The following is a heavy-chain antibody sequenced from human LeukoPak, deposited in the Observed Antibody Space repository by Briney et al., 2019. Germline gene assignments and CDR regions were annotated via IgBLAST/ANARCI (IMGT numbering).Heavy chain of an antibody. CDR3: ARDRGVHGDLDAFDI. CDR2: IYYSGST. D-gene: IGHD3-10*01. CDR1: GGSISPYY. Sequence: SETLSLTCTVSGGSISPYYWSWIRQPPGKGLEWIGFIYYSGSTNYNPSLKSRVTISVDTSKNQFSLKLSSVTAADTAVYYCARDRGVHGDLDAFDIWGQGTMVTVSS. V-gene: IGHV4-59*01. J-gene: IGHJ3*02.